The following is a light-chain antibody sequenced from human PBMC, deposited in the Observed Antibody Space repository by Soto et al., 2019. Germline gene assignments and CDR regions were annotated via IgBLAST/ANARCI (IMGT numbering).Light chain of an antibody. CDR1: SSDVGGYNY. CDR3: SSYAGTHIV. CDR2: DVS. J-gene: IGLJ1*01. Sequence: QSALTQPPSASGSPGQLVTISCTGTSSDVGGYNYVSWYQQHPGKAPKLMIYDVSSRPSGVPDRFSGSKSGNTASLTVSGLQAEDEADYYCSSYAGTHIVFGTGTKLTVL. V-gene: IGLV2-8*01.